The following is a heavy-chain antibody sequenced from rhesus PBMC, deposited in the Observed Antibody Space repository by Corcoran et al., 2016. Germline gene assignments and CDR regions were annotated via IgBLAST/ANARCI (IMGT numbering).Heavy chain of an antibody. CDR3: ARDHLANPYYEDDYGYYYYGLDS. CDR2: IYGSGGGT. V-gene: IGHV4-106*01. CDR1: GGSISDDYY. Sequence: QVQLQESGPGLVKPSETLSLTCAVSGGSISDDYYWSWIRQPPGKGLEWIGYIYGSGGGTNYNPSLKNGVTISIDTSKNQFSLKLSSVTAADTAVYDCARDHLANPYYEDDYGYYYYGLDSWGQGVVVTVSS. J-gene: IGHJ6*01. D-gene: IGHD3-9*01.